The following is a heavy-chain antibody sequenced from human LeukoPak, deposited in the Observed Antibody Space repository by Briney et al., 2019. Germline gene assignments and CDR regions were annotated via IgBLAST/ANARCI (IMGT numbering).Heavy chain of an antibody. CDR1: GGTFSSYA. V-gene: IGHV1-69*13. Sequence: SVKVSCKASGGTFSSYAISWVRQAPGQGLEWMGGIIPIFGTANYAQKFQGRVTITADESTSIAYMELSSLRSEDTAVYYCASPYGRWTPPSGLGMVWGQGTLVTVSS. J-gene: IGHJ4*02. CDR2: IIPIFGTA. D-gene: IGHD4-17*01. CDR3: ASPYGRWTPPSGLGMV.